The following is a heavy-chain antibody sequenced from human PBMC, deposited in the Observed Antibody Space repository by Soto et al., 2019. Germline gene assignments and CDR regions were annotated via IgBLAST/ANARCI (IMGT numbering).Heavy chain of an antibody. D-gene: IGHD3-3*01. J-gene: IGHJ6*02. Sequence: SETLSLTCTVSGGSISGSSYYWGWIRQPPGKGLEWIGSIYYSGSTYYNPSLKSRVTISVDTSKNQFSLKLSSVTAADTAVYYCARLGVLRFLEWSSSYYYYYGMGVWGQGTTVTVSS. CDR1: GGSISGSSYY. CDR3: ARLGVLRFLEWSSSYYYYYGMGV. V-gene: IGHV4-39*01. CDR2: IYYSGST.